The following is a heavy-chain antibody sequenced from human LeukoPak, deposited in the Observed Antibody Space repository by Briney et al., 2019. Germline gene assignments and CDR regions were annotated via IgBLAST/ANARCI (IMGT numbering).Heavy chain of an antibody. J-gene: IGHJ4*02. CDR2: INPNSGGT. Sequence: ASVKVSCKASGYTLTGYYMHWVRQAPGQGLEWMGWINPNSGGTTYAQKFQGRVTMTRDTSISTAFMELTRLRSDDTAVYYCARDAYGLGSYPDYWGQGTLVTVSS. CDR3: ARDAYGLGSYPDY. D-gene: IGHD3-10*01. V-gene: IGHV1-2*02. CDR1: GYTLTGYY.